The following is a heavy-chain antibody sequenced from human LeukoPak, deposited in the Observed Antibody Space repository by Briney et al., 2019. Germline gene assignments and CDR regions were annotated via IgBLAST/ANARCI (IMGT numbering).Heavy chain of an antibody. CDR3: ARASASGSYPCPFDP. V-gene: IGHV1-46*01. D-gene: IGHD1-26*01. Sequence: RASVKVSCKASGYTFTSYYMHWVRQAPGQGLEWMGIINPSGGSTSYAQKFQGRVTMTRDTSKSTVYMELSSLRSEDTAVYYCARASASGSYPCPFDPWGQGTLVTVSS. CDR1: GYTFTSYY. CDR2: INPSGGST. J-gene: IGHJ5*02.